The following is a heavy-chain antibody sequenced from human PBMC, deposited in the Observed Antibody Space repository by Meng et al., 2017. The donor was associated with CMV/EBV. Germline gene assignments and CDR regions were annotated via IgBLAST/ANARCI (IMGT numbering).Heavy chain of an antibody. V-gene: IGHV1-69*10. CDR3: VRGGDIVVVPAAFPYYYYGMDV. J-gene: IGHJ6*02. D-gene: IGHD2-2*01. CDR2: IIPILGIA. Sequence: SVKVSCKASGGTFSSYAISWVRQAPGQGLEWMGGIIPILGIANYAQKFQGRVTITADKSTSTAYMELSSLRSEDTAVYYCVRGGDIVVVPAAFPYYYYGMDVWGRGTTVTVSS. CDR1: GGTFSSYA.